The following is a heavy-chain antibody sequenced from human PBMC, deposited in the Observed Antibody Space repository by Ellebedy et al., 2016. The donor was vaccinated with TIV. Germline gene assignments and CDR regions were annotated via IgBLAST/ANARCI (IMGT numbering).Heavy chain of an antibody. CDR1: GFTFSSYD. J-gene: IGHJ4*03. Sequence: GGSLRLSCAASGFTFSSYDMHWVRQGTGNGLEWVSAIGTAVDTYYPGSVKGRFTISRENAKNSLYLQITSLRAEDTAVYYCARVRFGDTAVDYWGQGTLVTVSS. V-gene: IGHV3-13*01. CDR2: IGTAVDT. CDR3: ARVRFGDTAVDY. D-gene: IGHD2-21*01.